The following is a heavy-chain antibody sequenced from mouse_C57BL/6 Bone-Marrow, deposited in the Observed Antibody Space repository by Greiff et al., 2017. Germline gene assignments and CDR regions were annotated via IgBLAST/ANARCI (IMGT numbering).Heavy chain of an antibody. CDR2: IWRGGST. Sequence: QVQLQQSGPGLVQPSQSLSITCTVSGFSLTSYGVHWVRQSPGKGLEWLGVIWRGGSTDYNAAFMSRLSITKDNSKSQVFFKMNSLQADDNAIYYCAKIYDGYSAGFAYWGQGTLVTVSA. D-gene: IGHD2-3*01. J-gene: IGHJ3*01. V-gene: IGHV2-5*01. CDR1: GFSLTSYG. CDR3: AKIYDGYSAGFAY.